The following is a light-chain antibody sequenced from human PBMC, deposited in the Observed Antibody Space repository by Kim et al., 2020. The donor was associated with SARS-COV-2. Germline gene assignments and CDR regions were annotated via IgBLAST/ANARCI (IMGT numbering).Light chain of an antibody. Sequence: PTAHLPLPWKHQQGGHPRTSLVTQNPGQPPQSLPLRNTNPPSGISERLSSSRSGNTASLTITGLQPEDEGDYYCSAWDSRLSAWVFGGGTRLTVL. J-gene: IGLJ3*02. CDR3: SAWDSRLSAWV. V-gene: IGLV10-54*01. CDR2: RNT. CDR1: QQGGHPR.